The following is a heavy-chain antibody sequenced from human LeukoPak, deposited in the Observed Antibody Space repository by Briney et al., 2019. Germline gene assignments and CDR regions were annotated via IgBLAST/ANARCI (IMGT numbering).Heavy chain of an antibody. Sequence: SETLSLTCAVYGGSFSGYYWSWIRQPPGKGLEWIGEINNSGSTNYNPSLKSRVTISVDTSKNQFCPKLSSVTAADTAVYYCARGPGPLFGAWFDPWGQGTLVTVSS. CDR3: ARGPGPLFGAWFDP. D-gene: IGHD1-26*01. J-gene: IGHJ5*02. CDR2: INNSGST. CDR1: GGSFSGYY. V-gene: IGHV4-34*01.